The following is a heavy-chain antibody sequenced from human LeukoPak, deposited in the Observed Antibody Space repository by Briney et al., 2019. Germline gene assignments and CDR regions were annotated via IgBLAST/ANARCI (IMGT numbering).Heavy chain of an antibody. J-gene: IGHJ5*02. CDR2: IASSTSSNI. CDR3: ARGYYDILTGYYERWFDP. D-gene: IGHD3-9*01. Sequence: GGSLRLSCAASGFTFSSYSMNWVRQAPGKGPEWVSSIASSTSSNIYYADSVKGRFTISRDNAKNALYLQMNSLRAEDTAVYYRARGYYDILTGYYERWFDPWGQGSLVTVSS. CDR1: GFTFSSYS. V-gene: IGHV3-21*01.